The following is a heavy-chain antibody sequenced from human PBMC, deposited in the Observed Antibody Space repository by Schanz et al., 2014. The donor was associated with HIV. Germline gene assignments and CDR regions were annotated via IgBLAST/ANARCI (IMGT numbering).Heavy chain of an antibody. D-gene: IGHD6-13*01. V-gene: IGHV1-69*06. CDR3: TRDSPVAAGTLDY. CDR2: LIPIIGTA. Sequence: QVQLVQSGAEVKMPGSSVKVSCKASGGTFSNYAMTWVRPAPGQGLEWMAGLIPIIGTADYAQKFQGRVTITADKSTSTLYLELSSLRSEDTAVYYCTRDSPVAAGTLDYWGQGTLVTVSS. J-gene: IGHJ4*02. CDR1: GGTFSNYA.